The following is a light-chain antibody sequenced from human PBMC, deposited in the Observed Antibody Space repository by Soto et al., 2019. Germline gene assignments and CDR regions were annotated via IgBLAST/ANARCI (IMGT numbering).Light chain of an antibody. CDR3: SSYTSLGTYV. CDR1: SSDVGGYNY. CDR2: DVS. V-gene: IGLV2-14*03. J-gene: IGLJ1*01. Sequence: QSALTQPASVSGSPGQSIAISCTGTSSDVGGYNYVSWYQQHPGKAPKLMICDVSNRPSGVSNRFSGSKSGNTASLTISGLQTEDEADYYCSSYTSLGTYVFGSGTKVTVL.